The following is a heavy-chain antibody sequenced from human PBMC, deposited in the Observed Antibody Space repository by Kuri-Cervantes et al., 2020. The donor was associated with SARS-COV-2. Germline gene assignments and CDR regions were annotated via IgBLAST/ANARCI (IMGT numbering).Heavy chain of an antibody. CDR1: GDSISSSSYY. D-gene: IGHD3-22*01. V-gene: IGHV4-39*07. Sequence: SETLSLTCNVSGDSISSSSYYWAWIRQPPGKGLEWIGSLSSSGSAYYNPSVKSRVAISVDTSKNQFSLKLSSVTAADTAVYYCARPEHLYYDSSGYYLEGGFDYWGQGTLVTVSS. J-gene: IGHJ4*02. CDR3: ARPEHLYYDSSGYYLEGGFDY. CDR2: LSSSGSA.